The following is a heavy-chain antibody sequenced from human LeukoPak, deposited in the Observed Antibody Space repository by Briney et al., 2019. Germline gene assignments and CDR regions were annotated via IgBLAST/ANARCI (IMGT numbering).Heavy chain of an antibody. V-gene: IGHV3-33*01. J-gene: IGHJ3*02. CDR3: ARDQEDAFDI. Sequence: GGSLRLSCTASGFTFSSQGMHWVRQAPGKGLEWVAVIWYDGSDKYYADSVKGRFTISRDNSKNTLYLQMNSLRAEDTAVYYCARDQEDAFDIWGQGTMVTVSS. CDR2: IWYDGSDK. CDR1: GFTFSSQG.